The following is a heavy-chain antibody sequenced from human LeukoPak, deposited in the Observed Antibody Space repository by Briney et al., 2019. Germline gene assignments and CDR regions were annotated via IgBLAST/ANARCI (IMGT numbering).Heavy chain of an antibody. J-gene: IGHJ6*03. CDR2: IYTSGST. V-gene: IGHV4-4*07. Sequence: SETLSLTCTVSGGSISSYWSWIRQPAGKGLEWIGRIYTSGSTNYNPSLKSRVTMSVDTSKNQFSLKLSSETAADTAVSYCARVISDGLYYYYYMDVWGKGTTVTVSS. CDR3: ARVISDGLYYYYYMDV. D-gene: IGHD3/OR15-3a*01. CDR1: GGSISSY.